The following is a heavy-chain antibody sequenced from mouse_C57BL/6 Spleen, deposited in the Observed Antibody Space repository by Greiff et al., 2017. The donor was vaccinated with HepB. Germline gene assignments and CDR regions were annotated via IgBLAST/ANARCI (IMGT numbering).Heavy chain of an antibody. CDR3: AKMGDYYGSTYFDY. D-gene: IGHD1-1*01. Sequence: VQLQQSGPGLVKPSQSLSLTCSVTGYSITSGYYWNWIRQFPGNKLEWMGYISYDGSNNYNPSLKNRISITRDTSKNQFFLKLNSVTTEDTATYYCAKMGDYYGSTYFDYWGQGTTLTVSS. CDR2: ISYDGSN. J-gene: IGHJ2*01. V-gene: IGHV3-6*01. CDR1: GYSITSGYY.